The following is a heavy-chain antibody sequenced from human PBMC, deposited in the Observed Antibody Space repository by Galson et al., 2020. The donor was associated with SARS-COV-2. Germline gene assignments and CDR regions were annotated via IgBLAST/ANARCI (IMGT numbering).Heavy chain of an antibody. J-gene: IGHJ6*03. CDR1: GFTFSSHA. V-gene: IGHV3-23*01. CDR2: ISGNGGYT. CDR3: AKGRAAYGSGTYTPSYYYYMDV. D-gene: IGHD3-10*01. Sequence: GESLEISCAASGFTFSSHAMSWVRQAPGKGLEWVSGISGNGGYTYHADSGKGRFTISRDNSKDTLYLELNSLRADDTAVYYCAKGRAAYGSGTYTPSYYYYMDVWGKGTTVTVSS.